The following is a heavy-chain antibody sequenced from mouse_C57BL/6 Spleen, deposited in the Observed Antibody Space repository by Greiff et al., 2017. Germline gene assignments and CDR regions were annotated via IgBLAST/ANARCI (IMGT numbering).Heavy chain of an antibody. V-gene: IGHV10-3*01. D-gene: IGHD1-1*01. CDR2: IRSKSSNYAT. Sequence: EVQGVESGGGLVQPKGSLKLSCAASGFTFNTYAMHWVRQAPGKGLEWVARIRSKSSNYATYYADSVKDRFTISRDDSQSMLYLQMNNLKTEDTAMYYCVREGWTTVDFDYWGQGTTLTVSS. CDR1: GFTFNTYA. CDR3: VREGWTTVDFDY. J-gene: IGHJ2*01.